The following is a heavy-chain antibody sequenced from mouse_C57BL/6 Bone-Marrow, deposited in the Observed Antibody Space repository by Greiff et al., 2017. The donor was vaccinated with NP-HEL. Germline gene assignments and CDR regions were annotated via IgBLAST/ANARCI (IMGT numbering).Heavy chain of an antibody. CDR1: GFTFSDYY. J-gene: IGHJ4*01. Sequence: EVKVEESGGGLVQPGGSLKLSCAASGFTFSDYYMYWVRQTPEKRLEWVAYISNGGGSTYYPDTVKGRFTISRDNAKNTLYLQMSRLKSEDTAMYYCARRSDYYGNMDYWGQGTSVTVSS. D-gene: IGHD1-1*01. CDR2: ISNGGGST. V-gene: IGHV5-12*01. CDR3: ARRSDYYGNMDY.